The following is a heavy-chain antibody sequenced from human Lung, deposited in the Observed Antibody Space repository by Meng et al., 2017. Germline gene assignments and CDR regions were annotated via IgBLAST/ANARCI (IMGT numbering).Heavy chain of an antibody. V-gene: IGHV4-30-4*01. CDR3: ARGQKGYFDL. CDR1: GGSISSSNYY. J-gene: IGHJ2*01. Sequence: VHLPELGPGVVNPSQTLSLTCTVSGGSISSSNYYWSWIRQPPGKGLEWSGHIYNSGSTYYNPSLKSRITISVDTSKNQFSLKLSSVTAADTAXYYCARGQKGYFDLWGRGTQVTVSS. CDR2: IYNSGST.